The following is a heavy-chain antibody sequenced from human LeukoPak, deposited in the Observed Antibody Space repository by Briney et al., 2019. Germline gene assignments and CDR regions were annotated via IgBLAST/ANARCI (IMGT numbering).Heavy chain of an antibody. J-gene: IGHJ3*02. Sequence: ASETLSLTCTVSGVSVSSGNYFWTWLRQPPGKGLEWIGYIYYSGSTNYNPSLKSRVTISVDTSKNQFSLKLSSVTAADTAVYYCARALNAFDIWGQGTMVTVSS. CDR2: IYYSGST. CDR3: ARALNAFDI. CDR1: GVSVSSGNYF. V-gene: IGHV4-61*01.